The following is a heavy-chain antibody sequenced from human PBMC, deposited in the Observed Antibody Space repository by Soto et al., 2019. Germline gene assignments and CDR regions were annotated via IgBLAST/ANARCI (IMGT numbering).Heavy chain of an antibody. Sequence: RASLRISCAASGLAFRPFGMLWVRQAPGTGLELVAFISSLGDKRYYADSVQGRFVISRDNSKNTVYLQMNSLRPEDTAVYYCAKDSMASRYDDYFDYWGQGTRVTVSS. D-gene: IGHD5-12*01. CDR3: AKDSMASRYDDYFDY. CDR2: ISSLGDKR. CDR1: GLAFRPFG. J-gene: IGHJ4*02. V-gene: IGHV3-30*18.